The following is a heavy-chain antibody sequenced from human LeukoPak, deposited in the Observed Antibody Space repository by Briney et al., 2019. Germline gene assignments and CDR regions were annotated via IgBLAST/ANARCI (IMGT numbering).Heavy chain of an antibody. Sequence: SETLSLTCTVSGGSISTNYWSWIRQPPGKGLEWIGYVYYSGSTNYKPSLKSRVTISVDTSKNQFPLKLTSVTAADTAVYYCARDGSGRYYFDYWGQGTLVTVSS. J-gene: IGHJ4*02. CDR3: ARDGSGRYYFDY. V-gene: IGHV4-59*01. CDR1: GGSISTNY. CDR2: VYYSGST. D-gene: IGHD3-10*01.